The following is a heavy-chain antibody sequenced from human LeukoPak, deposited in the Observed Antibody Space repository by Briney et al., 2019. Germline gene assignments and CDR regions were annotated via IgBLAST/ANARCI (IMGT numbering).Heavy chain of an antibody. CDR1: GYTFTGYY. CDR2: INPNSGGT. J-gene: IGHJ6*02. D-gene: IGHD2-2*01. CDR3: ARDICSSTICYSYYYYGMDV. V-gene: IGHV1-2*02. Sequence: ASVKVSCKASGYTFTGYYMHWVRQAPGQGLEWMGWINPNSGGTNYAQKFQGRVTMTRDTSISTAYMELSRLRSDDTAVYYCARDICSSTICYSYYYYGMDVWGQGTTVTVSS.